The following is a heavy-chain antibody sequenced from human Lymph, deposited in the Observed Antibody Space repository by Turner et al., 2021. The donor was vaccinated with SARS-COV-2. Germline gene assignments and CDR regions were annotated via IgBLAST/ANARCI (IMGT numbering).Heavy chain of an antibody. CDR3: AKARDGYNFFTIDY. CDR1: GFTISSYG. Sequence: QVQLVESGGGVVQPGRSLRLSCAASGFTISSYGMHWVRQAPGKGLEWVAVISNDGSNKYYADSVKGRFTITRDNSKNTLYLQMNSLRAEDTAVYYCAKARDGYNFFTIDYWGQGTLVTVSS. J-gene: IGHJ4*02. D-gene: IGHD5-12*01. V-gene: IGHV3-30*18. CDR2: ISNDGSNK.